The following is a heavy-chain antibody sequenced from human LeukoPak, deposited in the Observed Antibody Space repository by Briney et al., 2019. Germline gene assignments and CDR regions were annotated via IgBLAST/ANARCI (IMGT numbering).Heavy chain of an antibody. J-gene: IGHJ4*02. Sequence: GASVKVSCKASGYTFTGYYMHWVRQAPGQGLEWMGWINPNSGGTNYAQKFQGRVTMTRDTSISTAYMELSRLRSDDTAVYYCARSFAPGVAAAGVYYWGQGTLVTVSS. V-gene: IGHV1-2*02. CDR2: INPNSGGT. CDR3: ARSFAPGVAAAGVYY. CDR1: GYTFTGYY. D-gene: IGHD6-13*01.